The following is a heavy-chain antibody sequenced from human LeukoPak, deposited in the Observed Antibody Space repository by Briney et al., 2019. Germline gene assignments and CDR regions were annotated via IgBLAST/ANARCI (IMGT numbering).Heavy chain of an antibody. J-gene: IGHJ3*02. CDR3: ARPQYYYGSGSYDAFDI. D-gene: IGHD3-10*01. Sequence: SETLSLTCAVYGGSFSVYYWSWIRQPPGKGLEWIGEINHSGSTNYNPSLKSRVTISVDTSKNQFSLKLSSVTAADTAVYYCARPQYYYGSGSYDAFDIWGQGTMVTVSS. CDR1: GGSFSVYY. V-gene: IGHV4-34*01. CDR2: INHSGST.